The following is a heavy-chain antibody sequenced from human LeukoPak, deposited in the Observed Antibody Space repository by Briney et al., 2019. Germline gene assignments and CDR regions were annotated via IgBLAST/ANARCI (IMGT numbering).Heavy chain of an antibody. CDR1: GYTFTGYY. V-gene: IGHV1-2*02. CDR3: ARVDIVVVPAAPLDY. J-gene: IGHJ4*02. Sequence: ASVKVSCKASGYTFTGYYMHWVRQAPGQGLEWMGWINPNSGGTNYAQKFQGRVTMTRDTSISTAYMELSRLRSDDTAVYYCARVDIVVVPAAPLDYWGQGTLVTVSS. D-gene: IGHD2-2*03. CDR2: INPNSGGT.